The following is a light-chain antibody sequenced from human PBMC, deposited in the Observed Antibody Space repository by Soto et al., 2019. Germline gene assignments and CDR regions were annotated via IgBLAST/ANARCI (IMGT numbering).Light chain of an antibody. Sequence: QSVLTQPASVSGSPGRAIGISCSGTSSDVGAYNYVSWYQQHSGKAPKLMIYDVNYRPSGISDRFSASKSGNTATLTISRLQAEDEADYYCSSYTTSSSYVFGSGTRSPS. CDR2: DVN. V-gene: IGLV2-14*01. J-gene: IGLJ1*01. CDR3: SSYTTSSSYV. CDR1: SSDVGAYNY.